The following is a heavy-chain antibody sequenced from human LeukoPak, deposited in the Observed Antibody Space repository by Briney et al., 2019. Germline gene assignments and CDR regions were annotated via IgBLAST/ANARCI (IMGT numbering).Heavy chain of an antibody. CDR3: AIATPGTKYFHH. V-gene: IGHV5-51*01. J-gene: IGHJ1*01. D-gene: IGHD6-13*01. CDR1: GYNFATYW. Sequence: GESLKISCKGSGYNFATYWIAWVRQMPGSGLEWMGIIYPGDSDTRYSPSFPGQVTISADKSISTAYLQWTSLKASDTAMYYCAIATPGTKYFHHWGQGTLVTVSS. CDR2: IYPGDSDT.